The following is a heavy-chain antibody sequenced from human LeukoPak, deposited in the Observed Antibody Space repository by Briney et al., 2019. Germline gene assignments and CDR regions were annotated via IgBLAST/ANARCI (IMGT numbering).Heavy chain of an antibody. J-gene: IGHJ4*02. CDR2: VFYSGTT. Sequence: SETLSLTCTVSGGSNSSDSYYWGWIRRPPGKGLELIGTVFYSGTTYYNPSLRSRLTISVDTSKNQFSLRLTSVTAADTTVYYCARLAAIRGVVFIDYWGQGALVTVSS. D-gene: IGHD3-10*01. CDR1: GGSNSSDSYY. V-gene: IGHV4-39*01. CDR3: ARLAAIRGVVFIDY.